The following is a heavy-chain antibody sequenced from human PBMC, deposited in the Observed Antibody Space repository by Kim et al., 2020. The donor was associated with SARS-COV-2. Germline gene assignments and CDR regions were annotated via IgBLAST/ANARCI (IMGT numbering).Heavy chain of an antibody. Sequence: SVKVSCKASGGTFSSYAISWVRQAPGQGLEWMGGIIPIFGTANYAQKFQGRVTITADESTSTAYMELSSLRSEDTAVYYCARVDCSSTSCFIFSNWFDPWGQGTLVTVSS. CDR1: GGTFSSYA. D-gene: IGHD2-2*01. CDR2: IIPIFGTA. CDR3: ARVDCSSTSCFIFSNWFDP. J-gene: IGHJ5*02. V-gene: IGHV1-69*13.